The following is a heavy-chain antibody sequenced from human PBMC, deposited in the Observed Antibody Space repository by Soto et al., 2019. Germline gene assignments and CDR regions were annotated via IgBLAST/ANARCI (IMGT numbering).Heavy chain of an antibody. D-gene: IGHD2-15*01. CDR1: GGTFSSYT. Sequence: QVQLVQSGAEVKKPGSSVKVSYKASGGTFSSYTISWVRQAPGQGLEWMGRIIPILGIANYAQKFQGRVTITADKSTSTAYMELSSLRSEDTAVYYCASPGPYCSGGSCYTDDAFDIWGQGTMVTVSS. CDR2: IIPILGIA. CDR3: ASPGPYCSGGSCYTDDAFDI. J-gene: IGHJ3*02. V-gene: IGHV1-69*02.